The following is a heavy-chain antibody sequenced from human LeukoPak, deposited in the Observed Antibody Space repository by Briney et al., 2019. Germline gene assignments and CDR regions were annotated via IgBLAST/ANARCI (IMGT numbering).Heavy chain of an antibody. CDR3: ARGDPYYYDSSV. CDR2: ISSSSSTI. D-gene: IGHD3-22*01. Sequence: GGYLRLSCAASGFTFSSYSMNWVHQAPGKGLEWVSYISSSSSTIYYADSVKGRFTISRDNAKNSLYLQMNSLRAEDTAVYYCARGDPYYYDSSVWGQGTLVTVSS. V-gene: IGHV3-48*04. CDR1: GFTFSSYS. J-gene: IGHJ4*02.